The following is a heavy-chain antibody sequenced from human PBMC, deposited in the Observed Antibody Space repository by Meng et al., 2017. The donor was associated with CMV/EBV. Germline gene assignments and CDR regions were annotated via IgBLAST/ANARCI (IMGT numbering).Heavy chain of an antibody. J-gene: IGHJ4*02. CDR1: GGSISSSSYY. Sequence: HLPESVPGLVKPSETLSLTCTVSGGSISSSSYYWGWIRQPPGKGLEWIGIIYYSGSTYYNPSLKSRVTISVDTSKNQFSLKLSSVTAADTAVYYCARDAGHYDILTGYSYWGQGTLVTVSS. CDR3: ARDAGHYDILTGYSY. D-gene: IGHD3-9*01. V-gene: IGHV4-39*07. CDR2: IYYSGST.